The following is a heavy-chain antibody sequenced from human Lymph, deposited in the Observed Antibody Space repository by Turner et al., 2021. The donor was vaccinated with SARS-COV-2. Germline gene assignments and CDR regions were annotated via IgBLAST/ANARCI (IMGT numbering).Heavy chain of an antibody. CDR2: IYYSGST. CDR3: ARVVVLRRAYFDY. J-gene: IGHJ4*02. D-gene: IGHD2-8*01. Sequence: QVQLQESGPGLVKPSQTLSLTRTVSGGSISSGDYSWSWIRQPPGTGLEWIGYIYYSGSTYYNPSLKSRVTISVDTSKNQFSLKLSSVTAADTAVYYCARVVVLRRAYFDYWGQGTLVTVSS. CDR1: GGSISSGDYS. V-gene: IGHV4-30-4*01.